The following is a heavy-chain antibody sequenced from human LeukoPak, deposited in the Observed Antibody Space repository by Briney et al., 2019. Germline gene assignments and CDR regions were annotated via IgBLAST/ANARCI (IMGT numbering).Heavy chain of an antibody. CDR3: ASSHTPIAYYYDSSGYPDAFDT. CDR2: IIPIFGTA. J-gene: IGHJ3*02. D-gene: IGHD3-22*01. Sequence: GASVKVSCKASGYTFTSYGISWVRQAPGQGLEWMGGIIPIFGTANYAQKFQGRVTITADESTSTAYMELSSLRSEDTAVYYCASSHTPIAYYYDSSGYPDAFDTWGQGTMVTVSS. CDR1: GYTFTSYG. V-gene: IGHV1-69*13.